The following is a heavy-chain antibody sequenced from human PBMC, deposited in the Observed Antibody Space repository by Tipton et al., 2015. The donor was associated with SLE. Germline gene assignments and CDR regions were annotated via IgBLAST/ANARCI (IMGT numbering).Heavy chain of an antibody. Sequence: QLVQSGAEVKKPGASVKVSCKASGYTFTSYGISWVRQAPGQGLEWMGIINPSGGTANYAQKFQGRVTITADKSTSTAYMELSSRRSEDTAVYYCAREGVSPYYYGSGSYYHFDYWGQGTLVTVSS. CDR1: GYTFTSYG. CDR2: INPSGGTA. CDR3: AREGVSPYYYGSGSYYHFDY. D-gene: IGHD3-10*01. V-gene: IGHV1-69*06. J-gene: IGHJ4*02.